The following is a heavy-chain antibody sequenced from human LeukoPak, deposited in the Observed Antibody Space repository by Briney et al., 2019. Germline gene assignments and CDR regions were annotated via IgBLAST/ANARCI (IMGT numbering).Heavy chain of an antibody. CDR2: INHSGST. V-gene: IGHV4-34*01. Sequence: SETLSLTCAVYGGSFSGYYWSWIRQPPGKGLEWIGEINHSGSTNYNPSLKSRVTISVDTSKNQFSLKLSSVTAADTAVYYCARLYYGSGSWVHDYWGQGTLVTVSS. D-gene: IGHD3-10*01. J-gene: IGHJ4*02. CDR3: ARLYYGSGSWVHDY. CDR1: GGSFSGYY.